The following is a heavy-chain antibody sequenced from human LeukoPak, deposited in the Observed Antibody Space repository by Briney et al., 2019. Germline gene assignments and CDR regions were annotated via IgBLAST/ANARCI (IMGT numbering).Heavy chain of an antibody. J-gene: IGHJ4*02. V-gene: IGHV5-51*01. D-gene: IGHD1-26*01. CDR3: ARSTQWELLRYFDC. CDR1: GYSFTSYW. CDR2: IYPGDSDT. Sequence: GESLKISCKGSGYSFTSYWIGWVRQMPGKGLEWMGIIYPGDSDTRYSPSFQGQVTISADKSINTAYLQWSSLKASDTALYYCARSTQWELLRYFDCWGQGTLVTVSS.